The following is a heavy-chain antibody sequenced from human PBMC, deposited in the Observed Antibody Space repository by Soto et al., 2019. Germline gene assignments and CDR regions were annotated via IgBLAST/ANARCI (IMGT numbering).Heavy chain of an antibody. J-gene: IGHJ4*02. D-gene: IGHD3-22*01. Sequence: EVQLLESGGDLVQPGGSLRLSCAASGFIFSSYGMSWVRQAPGKGLEWVSAMTGSGGVTYYADSVKGRFTISRDNSKNTLYLQMNSLRADDTAVYYCANRVGTSGYYLWDYWGQGILVSVSS. CDR3: ANRVGTSGYYLWDY. CDR2: MTGSGGVT. V-gene: IGHV3-23*01. CDR1: GFIFSSYG.